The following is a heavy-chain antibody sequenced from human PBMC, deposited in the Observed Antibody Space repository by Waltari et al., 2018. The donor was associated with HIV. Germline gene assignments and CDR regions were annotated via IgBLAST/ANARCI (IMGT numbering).Heavy chain of an antibody. CDR2: IRSSNTYI. Sequence: EEHLVESGGGLVKPGESLRLSCAASGFDFNTYSMNWVRQAPGKGLEWVSSIRSSNTYIYYADSVKGRFTISRDNAKNSLYLQMSSLRAEDTAVYYCARDRSDDFWSGPNYGMDVWGQGTTVTVSS. J-gene: IGHJ6*02. V-gene: IGHV3-21*06. CDR1: GFDFNTYS. CDR3: ARDRSDDFWSGPNYGMDV. D-gene: IGHD3-3*01.